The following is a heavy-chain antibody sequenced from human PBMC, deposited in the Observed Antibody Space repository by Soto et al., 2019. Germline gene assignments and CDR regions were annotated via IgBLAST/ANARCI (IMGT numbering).Heavy chain of an antibody. CDR1: GFTFSTYW. CDR3: ALSDWFDP. V-gene: IGHV3-74*01. J-gene: IGHJ5*02. CDR2: IKSDGSST. Sequence: GGSLRLSCAASGFTFSTYWMHWVRQAPGKGLVWVSRIKSDGSSTSYADSVKGRFTISRDNAKNTLYLQMNSLRVEDTAVYYCALSDWFDPWGQGTLVTVSS.